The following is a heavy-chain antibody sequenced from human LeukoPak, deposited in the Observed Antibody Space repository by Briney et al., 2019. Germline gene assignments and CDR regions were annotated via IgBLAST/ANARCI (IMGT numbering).Heavy chain of an antibody. D-gene: IGHD6-13*01. CDR2: IIPIFGTA. V-gene: IGHV1-69*06. J-gene: IGHJ3*02. Sequence: ASVKVSCKASTYTFTSYGISWVRQAPGQGLEWMGGIIPIFGTANYAQKFQGRVTITANKSTSTAYMELSSLRSEDTAVYYCARDSSDAFDIWGQGTMVTVSS. CDR1: TYTFTSYG. CDR3: ARDSSDAFDI.